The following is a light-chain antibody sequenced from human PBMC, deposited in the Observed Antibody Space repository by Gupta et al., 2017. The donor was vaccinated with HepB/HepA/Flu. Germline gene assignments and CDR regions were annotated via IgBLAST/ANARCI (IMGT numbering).Light chain of an antibody. V-gene: IGKV3-20*01. CDR1: QSVSSSH. Sequence: ETVLTQSPGTLSLSPGERATLSCRASQSVSSSHLAWYQQKLGRAPRLLIYAASSRATGIPDRVSGSESGTEFTLTISRLEPEDFAVYYCQQYCSLPETFGQGTKVDIK. J-gene: IGKJ1*01. CDR2: AAS. CDR3: QQYCSLPET.